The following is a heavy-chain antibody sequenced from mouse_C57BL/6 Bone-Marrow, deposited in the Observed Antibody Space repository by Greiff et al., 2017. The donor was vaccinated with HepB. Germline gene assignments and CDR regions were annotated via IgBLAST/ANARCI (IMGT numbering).Heavy chain of an antibody. CDR2: IYPGSGST. J-gene: IGHJ2*01. CDR1: GYTFTSYW. V-gene: IGHV1-55*01. D-gene: IGHD2-4*01. CDR3: ARYGGLRRGRFDY. Sequence: QVQLKQSGAELVKPGASVKMSCKASGYTFTSYWITWVKQRPGQGLEWIGDIYPGSGSTNYNEKFKSKATLTVDTSSSTAYMQLSSLTSEDSAVYYCARYGGLRRGRFDYWGQGTTLTVSS.